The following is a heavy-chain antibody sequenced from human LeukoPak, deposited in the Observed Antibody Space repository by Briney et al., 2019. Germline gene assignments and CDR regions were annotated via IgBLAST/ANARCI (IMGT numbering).Heavy chain of an antibody. CDR2: IKQDGSAK. D-gene: IGHD2-15*01. CDR1: GFTFSSYW. CDR3: ARFSGRN. J-gene: IGHJ4*02. V-gene: IGHV3-7*01. Sequence: PGGSLRLSCAASGFTFSSYWMSWVRQAPGKGLEWVANIKQDGSAKYYVDSVKGRFTISRDNAKNSLRAEDTAVYYCARFSGRNWGQGTLVTVSS.